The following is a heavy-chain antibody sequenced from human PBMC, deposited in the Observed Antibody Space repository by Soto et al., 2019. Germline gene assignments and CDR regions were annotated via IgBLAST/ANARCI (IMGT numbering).Heavy chain of an antibody. D-gene: IGHD3-22*01. CDR1: GFTFSSYG. CDR2: ISYDGSNK. J-gene: IGHJ6*02. V-gene: IGHV3-30*18. CDR3: AKDRRIVVVNCGMDV. Sequence: QVQLVESGGGVVQPGRSLRLSCAASGFTFSSYGMHWVRQAPGKGLEWVAVISYDGSNKYYADSVKGRFTISRDNSKNTLYLQMNSLRAEDTAVYYCAKDRRIVVVNCGMDVWGQGTTVTVSS.